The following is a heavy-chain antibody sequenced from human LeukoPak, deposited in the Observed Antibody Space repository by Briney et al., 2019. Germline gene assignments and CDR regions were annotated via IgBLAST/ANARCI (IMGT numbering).Heavy chain of an antibody. V-gene: IGHV3-21*01. J-gene: IGHJ2*01. CDR3: ARGKMFNFHGSGSATPYWYFDL. CDR2: VSGSSSSI. Sequence: GGSLRLSCAASGFAFSSYTMNWVRQSPGKGLEWVSSVSGSSSSICYADSMKGRFTISRDNAKNSLYLQLNSLKAEDMAVYYCARGKMFNFHGSGSATPYWYFDLWGRGTLVTVSS. D-gene: IGHD3-10*01. CDR1: GFAFSSYT.